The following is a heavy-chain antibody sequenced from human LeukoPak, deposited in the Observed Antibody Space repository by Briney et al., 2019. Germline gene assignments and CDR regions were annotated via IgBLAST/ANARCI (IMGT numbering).Heavy chain of an antibody. J-gene: IGHJ4*02. CDR2: VNDSGST. Sequence: SETLSLTCAVYGGSFSGYYWSWIRQPPGKGLEWIGEVNDSGSTNYNPSLKSRVTISVDTSKNQFSLKLSSVTAADTAVYYCARDSSYSTSWPFDYWGQGTLVTVSS. CDR1: GGSFSGYY. D-gene: IGHD6-13*01. V-gene: IGHV4-34*01. CDR3: ARDSSYSTSWPFDY.